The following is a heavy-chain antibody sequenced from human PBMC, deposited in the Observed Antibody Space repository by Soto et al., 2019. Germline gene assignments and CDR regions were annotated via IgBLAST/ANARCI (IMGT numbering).Heavy chain of an antibody. V-gene: IGHV3-48*03. Sequence: EVQLVESGGGLVQPGGSLRLSCAASGFTLSGYEMNWVRQAPGKGLEWVSYISENGKTMYYADSVKGRFTISRDNAQNSLFLQMNSLRAEDTAVYYCVRDGVTVRSTKLASWGQGTLVTVSS. CDR3: VRDGVTVRSTKLAS. CDR2: ISENGKTM. CDR1: GFTLSGYE. J-gene: IGHJ4*02. D-gene: IGHD1-26*01.